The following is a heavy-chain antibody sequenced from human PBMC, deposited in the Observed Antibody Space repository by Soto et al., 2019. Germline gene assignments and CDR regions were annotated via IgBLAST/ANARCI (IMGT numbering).Heavy chain of an antibody. CDR2: IGTAGDT. J-gene: IGHJ2*01. CDR3: ARGVLISSSSEHFDL. CDR1: GFTFSSYD. Sequence: EVQLVESGGGLVQPGGSLRLSCAASGFTFSSYDMHWVRQATGKGLEWVSAIGTAGDTYYPGSVKGRFTISRENAKNSFYLQMNRLRAGDTAVYYCARGVLISSSSEHFDLWGRGTLVTVSS. V-gene: IGHV3-13*01. D-gene: IGHD6-6*01.